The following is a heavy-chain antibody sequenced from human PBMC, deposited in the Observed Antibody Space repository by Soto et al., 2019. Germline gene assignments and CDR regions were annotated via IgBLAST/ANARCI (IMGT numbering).Heavy chain of an antibody. V-gene: IGHV1-18*04. J-gene: IGHJ5*02. D-gene: IGHD4-17*01. CDR1: ASTFTGYT. Sequence: QVHLVQSGTEVKEPGASVTVSCKASASTFTGYTINWVRQAPGQGLEWMGWISTFNGNTKYAGNFEGRVTMTTNTSTTTAYMELTSLTVDDAAVYFCARGTVTSGRWFGPWGQGTLVSVSS. CDR2: ISTFNGNT. CDR3: ARGTVTSGRWFGP.